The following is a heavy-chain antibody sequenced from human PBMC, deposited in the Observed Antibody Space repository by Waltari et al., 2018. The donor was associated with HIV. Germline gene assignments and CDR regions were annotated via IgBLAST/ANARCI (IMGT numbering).Heavy chain of an antibody. D-gene: IGHD3-16*02. CDR3: ARGPGITFGGVIVIRDYFDY. J-gene: IGHJ4*02. V-gene: IGHV4-34*01. CDR2: INHSGST. Sequence: QVQLQQWGAGLLKPSETLSLTCAVYGGSFSGYYWSWIRQPPGKGLEWIGEINHSGSTNYNPSLKSRVTISVDTSKNQFSLKLSSVTAADTAVYYCARGPGITFGGVIVIRDYFDYWGQGTLVTVSS. CDR1: GGSFSGYY.